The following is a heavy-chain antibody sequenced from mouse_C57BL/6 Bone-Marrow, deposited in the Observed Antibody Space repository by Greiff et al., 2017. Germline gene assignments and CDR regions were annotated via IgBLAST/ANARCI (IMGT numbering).Heavy chain of an antibody. D-gene: IGHD1-1*01. CDR3: ARRETTVVAIDY. J-gene: IGHJ2*01. CDR2: INPNNGGT. V-gene: IGHV1-18*01. Sequence: VQLQQSGPELVKPGASVKIPCKASGYTFTDYNMDWVKQSHGKSLEWIGDINPNNGGTIYNQKFKGKATLTVDKSSSTAYMELRSLTSEDTAVYYCARRETTVVAIDYWGQGTTLTVSS. CDR1: GYTFTDYN.